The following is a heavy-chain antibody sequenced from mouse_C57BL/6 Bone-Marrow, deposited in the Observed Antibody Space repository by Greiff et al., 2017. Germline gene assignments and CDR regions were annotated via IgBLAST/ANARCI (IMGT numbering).Heavy chain of an antibody. Sequence: VKLQQSGAELVRPGTSVKVSCKASGYAFTNYLIEWVKQRPGQGLEWIGVINPGSGGTNYNEKFKGKATLTADKSSSTAYMQLSSLTSEDSAVYFCARDLLFMDYWGQGTSVTVSS. J-gene: IGHJ4*01. CDR2: INPGSGGT. D-gene: IGHD2-10*01. CDR1: GYAFTNYL. V-gene: IGHV1-54*01. CDR3: ARDLLFMDY.